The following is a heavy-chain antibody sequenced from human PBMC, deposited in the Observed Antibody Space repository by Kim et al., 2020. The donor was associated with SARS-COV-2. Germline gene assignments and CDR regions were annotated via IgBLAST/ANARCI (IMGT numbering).Heavy chain of an antibody. Sequence: GGSLRLSCAASGFTFSSYSMNWVRQAPGKGLEWVSSISSSSSYIYYADSVKGRFTISRDNAKNSLYLQMNSLRAEDTAVYYCAREASSGWYEGRYFDYWGQGTLVTGSS. D-gene: IGHD6-19*01. J-gene: IGHJ4*02. V-gene: IGHV3-21*01. CDR2: ISSSSSYI. CDR3: AREASSGWYEGRYFDY. CDR1: GFTFSSYS.